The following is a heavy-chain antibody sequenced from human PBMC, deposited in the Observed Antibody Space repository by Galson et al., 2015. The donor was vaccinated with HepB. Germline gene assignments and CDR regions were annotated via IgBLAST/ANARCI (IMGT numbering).Heavy chain of an antibody. CDR3: ARWDSGSYSPGILG. Sequence: SLRLSCAASGFTFSSYSMNWVRQAPGKGLEWVSSISSSSSYIYYADSVKGRFTISRDNAKNSLYLQMNSLRAEDTAVYYCARWDSGSYSPGILGWGQGTLVTVSS. V-gene: IGHV3-21*01. D-gene: IGHD1-26*01. CDR1: GFTFSSYS. CDR2: ISSSSSYI. J-gene: IGHJ4*02.